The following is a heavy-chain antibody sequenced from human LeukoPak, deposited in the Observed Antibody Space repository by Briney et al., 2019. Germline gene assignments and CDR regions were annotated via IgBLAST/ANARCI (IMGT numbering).Heavy chain of an antibody. V-gene: IGHV1-2*02. D-gene: IGHD3-10*01. Sequence: GASVKVSCKASGYTFTDYYIHWVRQAPGQGLECMGWINPNSGGTNYAQKFQGRVTMTRDTSISTAYMELSRLRSDDTAVYYCARGGSGSYLSWLDPWGQGTLVTVSS. CDR3: ARGGSGSYLSWLDP. J-gene: IGHJ5*02. CDR1: GYTFTDYY. CDR2: INPNSGGT.